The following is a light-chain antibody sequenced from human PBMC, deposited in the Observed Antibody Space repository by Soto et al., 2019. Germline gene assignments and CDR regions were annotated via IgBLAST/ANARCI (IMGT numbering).Light chain of an antibody. J-gene: IGLJ1*01. Sequence: QSALTQPASVSGSPEQTITISCTGTSSDVGGYNYVSWYQQHPGKAPKLVMYAVTNRPSGVSYRFSGSKSGNTASLTISGLQAEDEADYYCSSYTSNNTLEVFGTGTKSPS. CDR3: SSYTSNNTLEV. V-gene: IGLV2-14*01. CDR2: AVT. CDR1: SSDVGGYNY.